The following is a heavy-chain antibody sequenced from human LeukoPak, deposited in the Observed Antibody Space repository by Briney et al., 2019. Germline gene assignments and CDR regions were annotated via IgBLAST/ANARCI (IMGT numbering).Heavy chain of an antibody. CDR2: TYYRSKWYN. D-gene: IGHD1-1*01. CDR1: GDSVSSNSAA. J-gene: IGHJ3*02. V-gene: IGHV6-1*01. CDR3: ARDPGYNWNDHRAFDI. Sequence: SQTLSLTCAISGDSVSSNSAACNWIRQSPSRGLEWLGRTYYRSKWYNDYAASVKSRITINPDTSKNQFSLQLNSVTAADTAVYYCARDPGYNWNDHRAFDIWGQGTMVTVSS.